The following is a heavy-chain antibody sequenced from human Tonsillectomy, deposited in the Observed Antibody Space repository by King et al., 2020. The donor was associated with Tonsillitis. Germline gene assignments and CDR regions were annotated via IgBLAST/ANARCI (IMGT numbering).Heavy chain of an antibody. J-gene: IGHJ4*02. CDR3: ARGGSPGGWYLDY. V-gene: IGHV3-21*01. CDR1: GFTFSSYS. D-gene: IGHD6-19*01. Sequence: VQLVESGGGLVKPGGSLRLSCATSGFTFSSYSMNWVRQAPGKGLEWVSSISSSSYIFYADSVKGRFTISRDKAKNSLYLQMNSLRAEDTAVYYCARGGSPGGWYLDYWGQGTLVTVSS. CDR2: ISSSSYI.